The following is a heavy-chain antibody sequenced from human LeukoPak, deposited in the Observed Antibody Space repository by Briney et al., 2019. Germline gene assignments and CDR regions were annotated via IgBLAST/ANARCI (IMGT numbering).Heavy chain of an antibody. V-gene: IGHV1-8*01. CDR3: ARAYGSGSYNWFDP. Sequence: EASVKVSCKASGYTFTSYDINWVRQATGQGLEWMGWMNPNSGNTGYAQKFQGRVTVTRNTSISTAYMELSSLRSEDTAVYYCARAYGSGSYNWFDPWGQGTLVTVSS. J-gene: IGHJ5*02. D-gene: IGHD3-10*01. CDR1: GYTFTSYD. CDR2: MNPNSGNT.